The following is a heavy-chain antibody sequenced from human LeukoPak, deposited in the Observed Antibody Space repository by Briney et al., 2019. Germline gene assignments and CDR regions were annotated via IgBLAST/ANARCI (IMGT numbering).Heavy chain of an antibody. CDR3: AKALDYGDYPNWFDP. V-gene: IGHV3-21*01. CDR2: ISSSSSYI. Sequence: GGSLRLSCAASGFDFSSYSMNWVRQAPGKGLEWVSSISSSSSYIYYADSVKGRFTISRDNAKNSLYLQMNSLRAEDTAVYYCAKALDYGDYPNWFDPWGQGTLVTVSS. J-gene: IGHJ5*02. CDR1: GFDFSSYS. D-gene: IGHD4-17*01.